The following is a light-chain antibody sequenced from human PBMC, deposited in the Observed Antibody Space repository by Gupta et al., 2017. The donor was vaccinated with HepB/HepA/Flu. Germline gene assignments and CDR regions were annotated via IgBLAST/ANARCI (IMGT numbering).Light chain of an antibody. CDR3: QQRSNWLWT. J-gene: IGKJ1*01. V-gene: IGKV3-11*01. CDR1: QSVSSY. CDR2: DAS. Sequence: IVLTPSPSTLYLSPGERATLSCRASQSVSSYLAWYQQKPGQAPRLLIYDASNRATGIPARFSGSGSGTDFTLTISTLEPEDFAVYYCQQRSNWLWTFGQGTKVEIK.